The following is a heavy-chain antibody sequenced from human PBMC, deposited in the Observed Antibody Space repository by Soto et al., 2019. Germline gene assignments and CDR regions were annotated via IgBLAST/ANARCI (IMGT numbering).Heavy chain of an antibody. CDR2: INWNSGGI. CDR1: GFTFEDYA. CDR3: AKGRGALAVVSNWFDP. J-gene: IGHJ5*02. Sequence: EVQLVESGGGWVKPGRSLRLSCAAFGFTFEDYAMHWIRQTPGKGLEWVAGINWNSGGIGYADSVKGRFTISRDNANNSLYLQMDSLRTEDTALYFCAKGRGALAVVSNWFDPWGQGTLVTVSS. V-gene: IGHV3-9*01. D-gene: IGHD3-22*01.